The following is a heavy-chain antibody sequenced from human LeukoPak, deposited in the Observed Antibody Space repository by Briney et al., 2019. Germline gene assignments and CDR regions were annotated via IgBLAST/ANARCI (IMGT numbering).Heavy chain of an antibody. J-gene: IGHJ3*02. D-gene: IGHD3-16*02. CDR3: ARTNALRVAFDI. V-gene: IGHV3-21*01. Sequence: PGGSLRLSCAASGFTVSNNYMSWVRQAPGKGLEWVSSISSSSSYIYYADSVKGRFTISRDNAKNSLYLQMNSLRAEDTAVYYCARTNALRVAFDIRGQGTMVTVSS. CDR2: ISSSSSYI. CDR1: GFTVSNNY.